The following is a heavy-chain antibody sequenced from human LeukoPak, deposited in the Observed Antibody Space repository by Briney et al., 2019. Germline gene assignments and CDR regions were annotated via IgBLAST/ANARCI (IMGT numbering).Heavy chain of an antibody. Sequence: PGGSLRLSCAASGFTFSSYAMHWVRQAPGKGLEWVAVISYDGSNKYYADSVKGRFTISRDNSKNTLYLQMNSLRVEDTAVYYCARVGYSRSWHSGSAFDIWGQGTMVTVSS. CDR1: GFTFSSYA. J-gene: IGHJ3*02. D-gene: IGHD6-13*01. V-gene: IGHV3-30*04. CDR2: ISYDGSNK. CDR3: ARVGYSRSWHSGSAFDI.